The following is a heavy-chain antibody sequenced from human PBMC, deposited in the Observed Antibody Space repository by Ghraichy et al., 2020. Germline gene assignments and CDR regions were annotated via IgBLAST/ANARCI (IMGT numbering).Heavy chain of an antibody. J-gene: IGHJ6*02. CDR1: GYTFTGYY. CDR3: ARALIPIVSTYYYYGMGV. CDR2: INPNSGGT. D-gene: IGHD2-15*01. Sequence: ASVKVSCKASGYTFTGYYMHWVRQAPGQGLEWMGWINPNSGGTNYAQKFQGWVTMTRDTSISTAYMELSRLRSDDTAVYYCARALIPIVSTYYYYGMGVWGQGTTVTVSS. V-gene: IGHV1-2*04.